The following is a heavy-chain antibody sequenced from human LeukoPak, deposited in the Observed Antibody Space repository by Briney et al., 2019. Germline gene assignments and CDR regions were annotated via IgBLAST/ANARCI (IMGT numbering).Heavy chain of an antibody. CDR3: AREEDGSGYFDY. V-gene: IGHV3-9*03. D-gene: IGHD5-24*01. Sequence: GGSLRLSCAASGFTFDDYAMHWVRQAPGKGLEWVSDISWNSGSIGYADSVKGRFTISRDNAKNSLYLQMNSLRAEDMALYYCAREEDGSGYFDYWGQGTLVTVSS. CDR1: GFTFDDYA. J-gene: IGHJ4*02. CDR2: ISWNSGSI.